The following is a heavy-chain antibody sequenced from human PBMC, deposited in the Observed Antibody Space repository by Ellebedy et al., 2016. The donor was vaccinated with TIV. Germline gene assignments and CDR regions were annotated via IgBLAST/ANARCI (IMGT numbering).Heavy chain of an antibody. D-gene: IGHD2-8*02. J-gene: IGHJ4*02. CDR3: VKVAAYCLEY. CDR1: DDSISTTNSW. CDR2: IFHTGVT. Sequence: SETLSLXXVVSDDSISTTNSWWSWVRQPPGKGLEWIGEIFHTGVTNYNPSLWSRVTMSVDESRSQLSLQLTSVTAADTAVYYCVKVAAYCLEYWGQGTLVTVSS. V-gene: IGHV4-4*02.